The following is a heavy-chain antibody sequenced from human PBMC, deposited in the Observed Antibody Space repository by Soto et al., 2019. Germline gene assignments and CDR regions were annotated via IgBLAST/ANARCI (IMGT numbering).Heavy chain of an antibody. CDR1: GFSLTTYW. CDR3: ARSKSYYYDGSAYYYYGMDV. Sequence: GESLKISCKGSGFSLTTYWIAWVRQMPGKGLEWMGIIYPGDSKTTYSPSFQGQVTISADKSISTAYLQWSSLKASDTAMYYCARSKSYYYDGSAYYYYGMDVWGQGTTVTVSS. CDR2: IYPGDSKT. J-gene: IGHJ6*02. D-gene: IGHD3-22*01. V-gene: IGHV5-51*01.